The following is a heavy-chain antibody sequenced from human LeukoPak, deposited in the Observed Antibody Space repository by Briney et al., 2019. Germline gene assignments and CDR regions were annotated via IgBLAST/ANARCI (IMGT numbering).Heavy chain of an antibody. CDR2: IYYSGST. CDR1: GGSISSSSYY. D-gene: IGHD3-10*01. Sequence: SETLSLTCTVSGGSISSSSYYWGWTRQPPGKGLEWIGSIYYSGSTYYNPSLKSRVTISVDTSKNQFSLKLSSVTAADTAVYYCARSPGHMRFGELPYFDYWGQGTLVTVSS. CDR3: ARSPGHMRFGELPYFDY. J-gene: IGHJ4*02. V-gene: IGHV4-39*01.